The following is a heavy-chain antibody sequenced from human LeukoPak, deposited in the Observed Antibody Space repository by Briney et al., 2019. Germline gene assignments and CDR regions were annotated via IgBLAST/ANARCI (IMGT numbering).Heavy chain of an antibody. J-gene: IGHJ6*03. Sequence: GGSLRLSCAASGFTFSSYSMNWVRQAPGKGLEWVSSISSSSSYIYYADSVKGRFTISRDNAKNSLYLQTNSLRAEDTAVYYCAINDPRGYSYPYYYYYYMDVWGKGTTVTVSS. CDR3: AINDPRGYSYPYYYYYYMDV. D-gene: IGHD5-18*01. CDR2: ISSSSSYI. V-gene: IGHV3-21*01. CDR1: GFTFSSYS.